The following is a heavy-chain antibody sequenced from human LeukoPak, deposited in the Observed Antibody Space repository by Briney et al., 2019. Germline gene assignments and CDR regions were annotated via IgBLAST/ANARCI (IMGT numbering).Heavy chain of an antibody. Sequence: GGSLRLSCAASGFTFSSYAMSWVRQAPGKGLEWVSAISGSGGSTYYADSVKGRFTISRDNPKNTLYLQMNSLRAEDTAVYYCAKDNLSYGGSFHFDFWGQGTLVTVSS. CDR1: GFTFSSYA. D-gene: IGHD1-26*01. CDR2: ISGSGGST. J-gene: IGHJ4*02. CDR3: AKDNLSYGGSFHFDF. V-gene: IGHV3-23*01.